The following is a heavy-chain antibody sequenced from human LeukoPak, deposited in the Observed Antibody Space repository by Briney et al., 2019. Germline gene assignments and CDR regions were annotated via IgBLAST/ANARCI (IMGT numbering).Heavy chain of an antibody. V-gene: IGHV4-59*08. D-gene: IGHD3-3*01. CDR1: GGSIAGYY. CDR2: IYYSGST. J-gene: IGHJ4*02. CDR3: ARATYYDFWSGYPKPYYFDY. Sequence: SETLSLTCTVPGGSIAGYYWSWIRQPPGKGLEWIGYIYYSGSTNYNPSLKSRVTISVDTSKNQFSLKLSSVTAADTAVYYCARATYYDFWSGYPKPYYFDYWGQGTLVTVSS.